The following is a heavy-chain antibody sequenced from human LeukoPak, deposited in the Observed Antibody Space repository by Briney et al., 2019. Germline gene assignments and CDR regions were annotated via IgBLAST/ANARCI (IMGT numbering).Heavy chain of an antibody. CDR2: IRFDGSVK. J-gene: IGHJ4*01. V-gene: IGHV3-30*02. Sequence: GESLRLSCAASGFTFSSYGIHWVRQAPGKGLEWVAFIRFDGSVKYYADSVKGRFTISRDNSKNTLYLQMNNVRAEDTAVYYCAKDLYGSGWTPDYWGHGTLLTVSS. CDR1: GFTFSSYG. D-gene: IGHD6-19*01. CDR3: AKDLYGSGWTPDY.